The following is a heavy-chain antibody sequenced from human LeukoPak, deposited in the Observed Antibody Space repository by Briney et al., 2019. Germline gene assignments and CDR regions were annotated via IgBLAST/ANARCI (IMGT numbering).Heavy chain of an antibody. CDR2: INPNSGGT. Sequence: ASVKVSCRASGYTFIGYYMHWVRQAPGQGLEWMGWINPNSGGTNYAQKFQGRVTMTRDTSISTAYMELSRLRSDDTAVYYCARDLSGVYSSSRVWFDPWGQGTLVTVSS. CDR3: ARDLSGVYSSSRVWFDP. V-gene: IGHV1-2*02. J-gene: IGHJ5*02. D-gene: IGHD6-13*01. CDR1: GYTFIGYY.